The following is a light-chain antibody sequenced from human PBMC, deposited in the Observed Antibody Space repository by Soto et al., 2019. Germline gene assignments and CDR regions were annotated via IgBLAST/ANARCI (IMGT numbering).Light chain of an antibody. CDR2: GTS. V-gene: IGKV3-15*01. CDR1: QSISSN. J-gene: IGKJ4*01. CDR3: QQYYNWPPLT. Sequence: VMTQSPATLSVSPGERATLFCRASQSISSNLAWYQQKAGQAPRLLIYGTSTRTTGIPARFSGGGSGTEFTLTISSLQSEDFAVYYCQQYYNWPPLTFGGGTKVEIK.